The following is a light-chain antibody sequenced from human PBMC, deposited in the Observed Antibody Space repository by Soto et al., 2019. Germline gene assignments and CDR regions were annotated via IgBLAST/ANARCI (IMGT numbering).Light chain of an antibody. CDR3: QQLNSYPLT. Sequence: IQLTQSPSALSASVGDRVTITCRASQGISSYLAWYQQKPGKAPKLLIYAASTLQSGVPSRFSGSGSGTDFTLTISSLQTEDFATYYCQQLNSYPLTFGGGTKVDIK. CDR2: AAS. J-gene: IGKJ4*01. CDR1: QGISSY. V-gene: IGKV1-9*01.